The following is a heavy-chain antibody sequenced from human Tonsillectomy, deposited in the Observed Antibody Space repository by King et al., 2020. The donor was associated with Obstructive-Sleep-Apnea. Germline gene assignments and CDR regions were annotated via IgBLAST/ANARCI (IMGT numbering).Heavy chain of an antibody. D-gene: IGHD6-13*01. V-gene: IGHV3-48*04. CDR2: ISTSSSAL. J-gene: IGHJ6*02. Sequence: QLVQSGGGLVQPGVSLRLSCAASGFTFRSYSMNWVRQAPGNGLEWVSYISTSSSALYYAVSVRGRFIISRDNAENSLYLQLNSVRAEDTAVYWCARDRQQLVPGYYYYGLDVWGQGTTVTVSS. CDR1: GFTFRSYS. CDR3: ARDRQQLVPGYYYYGLDV.